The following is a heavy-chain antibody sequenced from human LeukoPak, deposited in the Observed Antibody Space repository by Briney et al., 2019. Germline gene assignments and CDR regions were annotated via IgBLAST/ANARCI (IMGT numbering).Heavy chain of an antibody. CDR3: ARRGAAAGTFTFDY. Sequence: GGSLRLSCAASGFTFSSYSMNWVRQAPGKGLEWVSSISSSSSYIYYADSVKGRFTISRDNAKNSLYLQMNSLRAEGTAVYYCARRGAAAGTFTFDYWGQGTLVTVSS. CDR1: GFTFSSYS. V-gene: IGHV3-21*01. D-gene: IGHD6-13*01. J-gene: IGHJ4*02. CDR2: ISSSSSYI.